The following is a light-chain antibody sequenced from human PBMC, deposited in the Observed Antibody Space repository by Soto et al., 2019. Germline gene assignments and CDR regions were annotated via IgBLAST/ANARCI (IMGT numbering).Light chain of an antibody. CDR3: QHSSSPLWGT. Sequence: DIQMTQSPSSLSASVGDRVTITFRTSQNINNYLNWYQQKPGKAPKLLIYGASSLQTGVPSRFSGSGSGTDFTLTISSLQPEDFATYYCQHSSSPLWGTCGQGTKVDI. V-gene: IGKV1-39*01. J-gene: IGKJ1*01. CDR1: QNINNY. CDR2: GAS.